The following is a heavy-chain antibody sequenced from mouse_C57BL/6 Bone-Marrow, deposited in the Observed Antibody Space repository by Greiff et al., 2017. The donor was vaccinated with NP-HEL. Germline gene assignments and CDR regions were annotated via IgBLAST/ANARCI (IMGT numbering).Heavy chain of an antibody. CDR3: ARGGIGNYVRWYFDV. CDR1: GYSITSGYY. Sequence: EVQLQESGPGLVKPSQSLSLTCSVTGYSITSGYYWNWIRQFPGNKLEWMGYISYDGSNNYNPSLKNRIPITRDTSKNQFFLKLNSVTTEDTATYYCARGGIGNYVRWYFDVWGTGTTVTVSS. V-gene: IGHV3-6*01. D-gene: IGHD2-1*01. CDR2: ISYDGSN. J-gene: IGHJ1*03.